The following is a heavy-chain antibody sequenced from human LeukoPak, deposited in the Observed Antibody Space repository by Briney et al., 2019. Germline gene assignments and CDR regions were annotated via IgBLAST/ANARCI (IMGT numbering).Heavy chain of an antibody. CDR2: IIPIFGTA. CDR1: GGTFSSYA. CDR3: ARDEEGAAAAAGY. Sequence: ASVKVSCKASGGTFSSYAISWVRQAPGQGLEWMGGIIPIFGTANYAQKFQGRVTITADESTSTAYMELSSLRSEDTAVYYCARDEEGAAAAAGYWGQGTLVTVSS. V-gene: IGHV1-69*13. J-gene: IGHJ4*02. D-gene: IGHD6-13*01.